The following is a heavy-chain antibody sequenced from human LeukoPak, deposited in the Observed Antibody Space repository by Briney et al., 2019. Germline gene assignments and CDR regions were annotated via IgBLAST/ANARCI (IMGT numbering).Heavy chain of an antibody. CDR1: GGSFSGYY. V-gene: IGHV4-34*01. CDR3: ARLLWYYYYMDV. J-gene: IGHJ6*03. CDR2: INHSGST. Sequence: SETLSLTCAVYGGSFSGYYWSWIRQPPGKGLEWIGEINHSGSTNYNPSLKSRVTISVDTSKNQFSLKLTSVTAADTAVYYCARLLWYYYYMDVWGKGTTVTISS. D-gene: IGHD2/OR15-2a*01.